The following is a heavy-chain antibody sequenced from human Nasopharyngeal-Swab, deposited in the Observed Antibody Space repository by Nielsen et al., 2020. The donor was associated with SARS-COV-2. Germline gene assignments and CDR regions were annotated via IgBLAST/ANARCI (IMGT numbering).Heavy chain of an antibody. D-gene: IGHD5-12*01. CDR1: GGTFSSYA. J-gene: IGHJ6*03. V-gene: IGHV1-69*13. CDR2: IIPIFGTA. Sequence: SVKVSSKASGGTFSSYAIIWVRQAPGHGLEWMGGIIPIFGTANYAQKFQGRVTITADESTSTAYMELRSLRSDDTAVYYCARGLGSGYDYYYYYMDVWGKGTTVTVSS. CDR3: ARGLGSGYDYYYYYMDV.